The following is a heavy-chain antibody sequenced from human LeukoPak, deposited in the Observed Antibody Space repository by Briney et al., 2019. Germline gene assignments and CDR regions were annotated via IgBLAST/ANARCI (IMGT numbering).Heavy chain of an antibody. Sequence: PGRSLRLSCAASGFTFSSYGMQWVRQAPGKGLEWVAVISYDGSNKYYADSVKGRFTISRDNSKNTLYLQMNSLRAEDTAVYYCARYSIGLPFDYWGQGTLVTVSS. V-gene: IGHV3-30*03. CDR1: GFTFSSYG. D-gene: IGHD3-22*01. J-gene: IGHJ4*02. CDR2: ISYDGSNK. CDR3: ARYSIGLPFDY.